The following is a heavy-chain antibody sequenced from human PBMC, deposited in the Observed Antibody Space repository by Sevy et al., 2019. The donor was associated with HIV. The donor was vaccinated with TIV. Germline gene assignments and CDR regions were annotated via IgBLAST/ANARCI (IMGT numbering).Heavy chain of an antibody. V-gene: IGHV4-34*01. CDR3: ARSPPVVVVPGAPSWFDP. Sequence: SETLSLTCAVHDGSFSGYYWNWIRQLPGKGLEWIGEINESGITYYNPSLKSRVTISVDTSKKQLSLKLNSVTAADTALYFCARSPPVVVVPGAPSWFDPWGQRTLVTVSS. J-gene: IGHJ5*02. CDR2: INESGIT. CDR1: DGSFSGYY. D-gene: IGHD2-2*01.